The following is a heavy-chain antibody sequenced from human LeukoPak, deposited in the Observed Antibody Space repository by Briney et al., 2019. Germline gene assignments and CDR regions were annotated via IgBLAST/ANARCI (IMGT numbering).Heavy chain of an antibody. CDR1: GFTFSSYA. V-gene: IGHV3-23*01. CDR3: SSAYDAFDI. CDR2: INGSGGST. D-gene: IGHD3-10*01. J-gene: IGHJ3*02. Sequence: PGGSLRLSCAASGFTFSSYAMSWVRQAPGKGLEWVSAINGSGGSTYYADSVKGRFTISRDNSKNTLYLQMNSLRAEDTAVYYCSSAYDAFDIWGQGTMVTVSS.